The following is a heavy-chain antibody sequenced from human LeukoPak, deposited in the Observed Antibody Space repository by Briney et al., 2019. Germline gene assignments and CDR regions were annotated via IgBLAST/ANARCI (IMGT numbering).Heavy chain of an antibody. Sequence: GSSVRVSCKASGGTFSSYAISGVRQARGQGREWRGGIIPIFGTAKYAQKFQGRDTNTADEATSTAYMELSSLTSEDTAVYYRARASLRYYDILWYFDYWGQGTLVTVSS. CDR1: GGTFSSYA. D-gene: IGHD3-9*01. J-gene: IGHJ4*02. V-gene: IGHV1-69*01. CDR2: IIPIFGTA. CDR3: ARASLRYYDILWYFDY.